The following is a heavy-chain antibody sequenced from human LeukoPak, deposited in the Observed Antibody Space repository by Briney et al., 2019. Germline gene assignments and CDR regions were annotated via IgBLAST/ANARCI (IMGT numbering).Heavy chain of an antibody. CDR3: ARDKFCSDTGSCNIGLFDF. Sequence: SETLSLTCGVFGGSFSGYYWTWLRQPPGKGLERIGQINHRGSSHYNPSLRSRVTISVDTSKTQFPLKLTSVTAADTAVYYCARDKFCSDTGSCNIGLFDFWGQGALVTVSS. CDR1: GGSFSGYY. D-gene: IGHD2-15*01. V-gene: IGHV4-34*01. CDR2: INHRGSS. J-gene: IGHJ4*02.